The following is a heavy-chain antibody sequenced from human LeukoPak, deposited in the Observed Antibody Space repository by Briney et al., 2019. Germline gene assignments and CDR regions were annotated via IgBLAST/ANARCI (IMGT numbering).Heavy chain of an antibody. Sequence: GGSLRLSCAASGFTFSSYAMSWVRQAPGKGLEWVSAISGSGGSTYYADSVKGRFTISRDNSKNTLYLQMNSLRAEDTAVYYCAKAPAGYSSGGDSPRLAEYFQHWGQGTLVTVSS. J-gene: IGHJ1*01. CDR1: GFTFSSYA. CDR3: AKAPAGYSSGGDSPRLAEYFQH. V-gene: IGHV3-23*01. D-gene: IGHD6-19*01. CDR2: ISGSGGST.